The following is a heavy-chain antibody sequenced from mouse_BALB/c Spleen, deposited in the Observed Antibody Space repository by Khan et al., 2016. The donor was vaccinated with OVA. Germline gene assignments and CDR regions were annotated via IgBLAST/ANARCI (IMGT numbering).Heavy chain of an antibody. Sequence: VELVESGPGLVAPSQSLSITCTVSGFSLSRYNVHWVRQPPGKGLEWLGMIWGGGGTDYNSALKSGLSISKDNSKSQVFLKMNSLQTDDTAMYYCARAYYRYDGYYAMDYWGQGTSVTVSS. J-gene: IGHJ4*01. CDR1: GFSLSRYN. CDR3: ARAYYRYDGYYAMDY. V-gene: IGHV2-6-4*01. CDR2: IWGGGGT. D-gene: IGHD2-14*01.